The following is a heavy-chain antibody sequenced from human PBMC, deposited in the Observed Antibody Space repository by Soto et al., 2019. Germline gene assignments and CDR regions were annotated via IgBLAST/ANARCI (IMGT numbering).Heavy chain of an antibody. CDR1: GYTFTSYG. Sequence: QVQLVQSGAEVKKPGASVKVSCKASGYTFTSYGISWVRQAPGQGLEWMGWISAYNGNTNYAQKLQGRVTMTTDTSTSTANMELRSLRSDETALYYCARDAIWYSRGWYSNWFDPWGQGTLVTVSS. CDR2: ISAYNGNT. V-gene: IGHV1-18*01. J-gene: IGHJ5*02. CDR3: ARDAIWYSRGWYSNWFDP. D-gene: IGHD6-19*01.